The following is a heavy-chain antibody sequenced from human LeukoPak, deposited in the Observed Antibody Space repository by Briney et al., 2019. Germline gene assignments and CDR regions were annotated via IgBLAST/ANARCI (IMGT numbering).Heavy chain of an antibody. V-gene: IGHV4-59*12. CDR3: ARDRVAVAGTSPYDY. Sequence: SETLSLTCTVSGGSISSYYWSWIRQPPGKGLEWIGYIYYSGSTNYNPSLKSRVTISVDRSKNQFSLKLSSVTAADTAVYYCARDRVAVAGTSPYDYWGQGTLVTVSS. CDR1: GGSISSYY. CDR2: IYYSGST. J-gene: IGHJ4*02. D-gene: IGHD6-19*01.